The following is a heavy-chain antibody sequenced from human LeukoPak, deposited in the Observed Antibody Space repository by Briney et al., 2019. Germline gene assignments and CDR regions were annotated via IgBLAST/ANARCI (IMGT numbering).Heavy chain of an antibody. V-gene: IGHV4-61*02. J-gene: IGHJ4*02. CDR3: ARFPGIAVAGSYYFDY. CDR2: FYTSGST. CDR1: GGSISSGTYY. Sequence: PSETLSLTCTVSGGSISSGTYYWSWIRQPAGKGLEWIGRFYTSGSTNYNPSLKSRVTISVDTSKNQFSLKLSSVTAADTAVYYCARFPGIAVAGSYYFDYWGQGTLVTVSS. D-gene: IGHD6-19*01.